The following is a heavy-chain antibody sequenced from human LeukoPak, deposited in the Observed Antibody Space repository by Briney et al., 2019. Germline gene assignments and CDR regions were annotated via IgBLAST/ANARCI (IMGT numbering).Heavy chain of an antibody. V-gene: IGHV4-4*02. Sequence: GSLRLSCVASGFTLSTYWMSWVRQPPGKGLEWIGEIYHSGSTNYNPSLKSRVTISVDKSKNQFSLKLSSVTAADTAVYYCASRPAYYYGSGSEPWGQGTLVTVSS. D-gene: IGHD3-10*01. J-gene: IGHJ5*02. CDR1: GFTLSTYW. CDR3: ASRPAYYYGSGSEP. CDR2: IYHSGST.